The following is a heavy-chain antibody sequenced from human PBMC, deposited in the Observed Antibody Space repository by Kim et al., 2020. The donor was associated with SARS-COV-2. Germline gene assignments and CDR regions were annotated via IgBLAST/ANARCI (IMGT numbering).Heavy chain of an antibody. CDR1: GFSFSCCA. CDR3: AQDVWDYSGMDV. CDR2: ISHDGTSS. V-gene: IGHV3-23*01. D-gene: IGHD1-26*01. Sequence: GGSLRLSCVASGFSFSCCAMTWVRQVPGKGPEWVSSISHDGTSSHYANSVRGRFTISRDDSKNTLYLQLNSLRGEDTALYYCAQDVWDYSGMDVWGQGAT. J-gene: IGHJ6*02.